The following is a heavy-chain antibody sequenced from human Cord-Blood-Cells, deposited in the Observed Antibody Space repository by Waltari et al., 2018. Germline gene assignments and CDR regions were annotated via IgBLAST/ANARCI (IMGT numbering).Heavy chain of an antibody. CDR2: ISYDGSNK. Sequence: QVQLVESGGGVVQPWRSLRLSCAASGFTFSSYGIHRVRQAPGKGLEWVAVISYDGSNKYYADSVKGRFTISRDNSKNTLYLQMNSLRAEDTAVYYCAKDRKLGIDYWGQGTLVTVSS. CDR1: GFTFSSYG. D-gene: IGHD7-27*01. J-gene: IGHJ4*02. CDR3: AKDRKLGIDY. V-gene: IGHV3-30*18.